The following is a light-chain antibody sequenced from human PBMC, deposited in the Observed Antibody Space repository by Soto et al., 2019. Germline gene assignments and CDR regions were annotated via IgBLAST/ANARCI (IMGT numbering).Light chain of an antibody. V-gene: IGLV2-14*01. CDR3: SSYTSSTTLYV. CDR2: EVT. CDR1: NSDVGGYNY. J-gene: IGLJ1*01. Sequence: QSALTQPASVSGSPGQSITISCTGTNSDVGGYNYVSWYQQNPGKAPKLLIYEVTHRPSGVSDRFSGSKSGNTASLTISGLQAEDEADYYCSSYTSSTTLYVFGSGTKVTVL.